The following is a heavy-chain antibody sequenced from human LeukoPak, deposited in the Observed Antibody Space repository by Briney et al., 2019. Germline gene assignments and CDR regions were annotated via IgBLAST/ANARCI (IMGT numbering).Heavy chain of an antibody. V-gene: IGHV4-39*07. D-gene: IGHD2-2*01. J-gene: IGHJ3*02. CDR2: IYYRGRT. CDR1: GGSITSSSYY. Sequence: KPSETLSLTCTVSGGSITSSSYYWGWIRQPPGKGLEWIGSIYYRGRTYYNPSLKSRLTISVDTSKNQLSLKLSSVTAADTAVYYCARAGYCSSTTCPDAFDIWGQGTKVTVSS. CDR3: ARAGYCSSTTCPDAFDI.